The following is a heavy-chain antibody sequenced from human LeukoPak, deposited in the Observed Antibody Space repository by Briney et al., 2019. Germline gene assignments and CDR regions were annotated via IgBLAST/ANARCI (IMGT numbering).Heavy chain of an antibody. CDR2: INHSGST. CDR3: ARHGDCSSTSCNPLFFYYYYYMDV. Sequence: PSETLSLTCAVYGGSFSGYYWSWIRQPPGKGLEWIGEINHSGSTNYNPSLKSRVTISVDTSKNQFSLKLSSVTAADTAVYYCARHGDCSSTSCNPLFFYYYYYMDVWGKGTTVTVSS. J-gene: IGHJ6*03. D-gene: IGHD2-2*01. V-gene: IGHV4-34*01. CDR1: GGSFSGYY.